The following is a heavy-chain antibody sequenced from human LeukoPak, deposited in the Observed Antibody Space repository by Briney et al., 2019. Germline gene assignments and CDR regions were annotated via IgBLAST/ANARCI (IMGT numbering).Heavy chain of an antibody. CDR3: AEDSWYSSSWKGGYMDV. V-gene: IGHV3-23*01. J-gene: IGHJ6*03. CDR2: IGGSGGDT. CDR1: GFTFSNYA. D-gene: IGHD6-13*01. Sequence: GGSLRLSCAASGFTFSNYAMNWVRQAPGKGLEWVSVIGGSGGDTYYADSVKGRFTISRDNSKNTLYLQMNSLRAEDTAVYYCAEDSWYSSSWKGGYMDVWGKGTTVTVSS.